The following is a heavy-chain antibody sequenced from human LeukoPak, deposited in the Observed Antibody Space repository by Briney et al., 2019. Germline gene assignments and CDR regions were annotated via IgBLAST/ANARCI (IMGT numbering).Heavy chain of an antibody. CDR1: GFTFSSYA. J-gene: IGHJ4*02. D-gene: IGHD2-8*02. CDR3: ARDPGGTFDY. CDR2: VGGGGVT. Sequence: GGSLRLSCEASGFTFSSYAMSWVRQAPGEGLGWVSTVGGGGVTNYADSVKGRFTISRDNSMNTLSLQMNVLRAEDTAVYYCARDPGGTFDYWGQGALVTVSS. V-gene: IGHV3-23*01.